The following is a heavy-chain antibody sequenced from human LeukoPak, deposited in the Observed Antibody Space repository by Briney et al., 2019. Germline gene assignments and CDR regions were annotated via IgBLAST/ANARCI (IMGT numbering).Heavy chain of an antibody. CDR2: INSDGSST. J-gene: IGHJ4*02. CDR1: GFTFSSYW. V-gene: IGHV3-74*01. D-gene: IGHD3-3*01. CDR3: AREAALYSYDFWSGYSQFDY. Sequence: GGSLILSCAASGFTFSSYWMHWVRQAPGKGLVWVSRINSDGSSTSYADSVKGRFTISRDNAKNTLYLQMNSLRAEDTAVYYCAREAALYSYDFWSGYSQFDYWGQGTLVTVSS.